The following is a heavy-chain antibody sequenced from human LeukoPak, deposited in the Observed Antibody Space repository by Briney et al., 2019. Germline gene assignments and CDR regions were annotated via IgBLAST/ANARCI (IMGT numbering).Heavy chain of an antibody. Sequence: PGGSLRLSCAASGFTVSSSYISWVRRAPGKGLEWVSAIYSGGTTYYADSVRGRFTISRDNSKNTLYLLMNSLRAEDTAMYHCARQTGGSTNFDNWGQGTLVTVSS. V-gene: IGHV3-53*01. D-gene: IGHD2-2*01. CDR1: GFTVSSSY. J-gene: IGHJ4*02. CDR2: IYSGGTT. CDR3: ARQTGGSTNFDN.